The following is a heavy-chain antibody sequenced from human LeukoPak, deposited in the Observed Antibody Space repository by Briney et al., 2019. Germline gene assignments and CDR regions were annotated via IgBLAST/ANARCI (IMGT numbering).Heavy chain of an antibody. Sequence: PGGSLRLSCAASGFTFSSYWMSWVRQAPGKGLEWVANIKQDGSEKYYVDSVKGRFTISRDNAKNSLYLQMNSLRAEDTAVYYCAREDYYDSSGPFYWGQGTLVIVSS. CDR2: IKQDGSEK. J-gene: IGHJ4*02. D-gene: IGHD3-22*01. V-gene: IGHV3-7*01. CDR3: AREDYYDSSGPFY. CDR1: GFTFSSYW.